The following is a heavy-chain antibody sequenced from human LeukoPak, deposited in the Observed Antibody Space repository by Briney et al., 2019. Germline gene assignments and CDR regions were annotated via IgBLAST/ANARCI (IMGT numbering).Heavy chain of an antibody. J-gene: IGHJ4*02. V-gene: IGHV4-61*02. D-gene: IGHD1-26*01. CDR2: IYISGAI. CDR1: GGYINSGNYY. CDR3: ASGGVGARPD. Sequence: TLSLTCTVSGGYINSGNYYWNWIRQPAGKGLEWIGRIYISGAINYNPSLKSRVTISVDTSKKQFSLKLTSVTAADTAVYYCASGGVGARPDWGQGTLVIVSS.